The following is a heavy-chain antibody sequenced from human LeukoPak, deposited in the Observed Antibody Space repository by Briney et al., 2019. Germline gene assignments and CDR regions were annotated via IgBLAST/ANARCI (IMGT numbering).Heavy chain of an antibody. D-gene: IGHD5-18*01. CDR3: ARQPAATAAFDI. Sequence: SETLSLTCTVSGGSINNYYWSWVRQPPGKGLEWIGYIYYSGGDMNYNPSLKSRLTISVNTSKNQISLMLTSMTAADTAVYYCARQPAATAAFDIWAQGTMVTVSS. CDR1: GGSINNYY. CDR2: IYYSGGDM. J-gene: IGHJ3*02. V-gene: IGHV4-59*08.